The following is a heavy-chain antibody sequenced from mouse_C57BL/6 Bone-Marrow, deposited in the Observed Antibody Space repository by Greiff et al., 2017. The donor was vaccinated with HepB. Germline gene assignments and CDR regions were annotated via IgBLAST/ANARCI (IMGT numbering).Heavy chain of an antibody. V-gene: IGHV1-7*01. D-gene: IGHD1-1*01. CDR2: INPSSGYT. CDR3: ARSPYYYGDYFDY. Sequence: QVQLKQSGAELAKPGASVKLSCKASGYTFTSYWMHWVKQRPGQGLEWIGYINPSSGYTKYNQKFKDKATLTADKSSSTAYMQLSSLTYEDSAVYYCARSPYYYGDYFDYWGQGTTLTVSS. J-gene: IGHJ2*01. CDR1: GYTFTSYW.